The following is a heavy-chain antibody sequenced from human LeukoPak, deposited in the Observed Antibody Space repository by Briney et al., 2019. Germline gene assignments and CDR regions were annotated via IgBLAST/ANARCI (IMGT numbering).Heavy chain of an antibody. CDR3: ARDLAPQGYGSGSYS. V-gene: IGHV3-11*04. Sequence: PGGSLRLSCVASGFTFSNNYMCWICQAPGKGLEWVSYISSSSSTIYYADSVKGRFTISSDNAKNSLYLQVNSLRAEDTAVYYCARDLAPQGYGSGSYSWGQGTLVTVSS. CDR2: ISSSSSTI. D-gene: IGHD3-10*01. J-gene: IGHJ4*02. CDR1: GFTFSNNY.